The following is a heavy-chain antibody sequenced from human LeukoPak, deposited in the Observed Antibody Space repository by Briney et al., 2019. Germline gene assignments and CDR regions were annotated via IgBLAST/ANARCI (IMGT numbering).Heavy chain of an antibody. V-gene: IGHV4-39*07. CDR3: ARENYDFWSGYLIDY. D-gene: IGHD3-3*01. CDR1: GGSISSSSYY. J-gene: IGHJ4*02. CDR2: IYHSGST. Sequence: SETLSLTCTVSGGSISSSSYYWGWIRQPPGKGLEWIGSIYHSGSTYYNPSLKSRVTISVDTSKNQFSLKLSSVTAADTAVYYCARENYDFWSGYLIDYWGQGTLVTVSS.